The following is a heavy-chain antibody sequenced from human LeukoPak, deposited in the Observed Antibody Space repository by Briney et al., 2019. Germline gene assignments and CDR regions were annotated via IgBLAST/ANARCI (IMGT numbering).Heavy chain of an antibody. V-gene: IGHV3-23*01. Sequence: GGSLRLSCAASGFTFSSYAMSWVRQAPGKGLEWVSAISGSGGSTYYADSVKGRFTISRDNSKNTLYLQMNSLRAEDMAVYYCAKGAYDYIEMGYFDYWGQGTLVTVSS. CDR2: ISGSGGST. CDR3: AKGAYDYIEMGYFDY. D-gene: IGHD5-12*01. J-gene: IGHJ4*02. CDR1: GFTFSSYA.